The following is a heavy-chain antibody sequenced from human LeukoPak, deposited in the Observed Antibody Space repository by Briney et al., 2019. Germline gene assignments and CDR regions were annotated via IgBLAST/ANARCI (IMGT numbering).Heavy chain of an antibody. CDR3: TRVLSDRSSGKFDY. Sequence: GGSLRLSCAASGFTFSGSAMHWVRQASGKGLEWVGRIRSKANSYATAYAASVEGTFTISRDDSKNTASLQMNSLKTEDTAVYYCTRVLSDRSSGKFDYWGEGTLVTVSS. J-gene: IGHJ4*02. CDR2: IRSKANSYAT. CDR1: GFTFSGSA. D-gene: IGHD6-25*01. V-gene: IGHV3-73*01.